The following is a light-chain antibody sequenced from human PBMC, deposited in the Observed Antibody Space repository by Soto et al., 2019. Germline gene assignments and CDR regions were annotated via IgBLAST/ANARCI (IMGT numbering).Light chain of an antibody. V-gene: IGKV3-20*01. CDR1: QSVSTTY. Sequence: EIVLTQSPGTLSLSPGERATLSCRASQSVSTTYLAWYQQKPGQAPRLLIYAASSRATGIPDRFSGNGSGTDFTLTISRLEPEDFAVYYCQQYGSSCTFGQGTRLEIK. CDR2: AAS. J-gene: IGKJ2*02. CDR3: QQYGSSCT.